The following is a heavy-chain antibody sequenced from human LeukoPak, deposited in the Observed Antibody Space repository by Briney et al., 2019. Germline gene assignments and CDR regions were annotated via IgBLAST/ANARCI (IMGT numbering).Heavy chain of an antibody. Sequence: GGSLRLSCAASGFTFSSYAMSWVRQAPGKGLEWVSAISGSGGSTYYADSVKGRFTISRDNSKNTLYLQMNSLRAEDTAVYYCAKDRAAGTGGPYYFDYWGQGTLVTVSS. CDR2: ISGSGGST. J-gene: IGHJ4*02. CDR1: GFTFSSYA. CDR3: AKDRAAGTGGPYYFDY. D-gene: IGHD6-19*01. V-gene: IGHV3-23*01.